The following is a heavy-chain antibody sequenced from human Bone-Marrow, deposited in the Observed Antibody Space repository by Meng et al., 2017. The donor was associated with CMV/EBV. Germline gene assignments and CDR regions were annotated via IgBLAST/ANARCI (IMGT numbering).Heavy chain of an antibody. CDR3: AKEEVLEQLVPFPYYYYGMDV. J-gene: IGHJ6*02. Sequence: GGSLRLSCAASGFTFSSYGMHWVRQAPGKGLEWVAFIRYDGSNKYYADSVKGRFTISRDNSKNTLYLQMNSLRAEDTAVYYCAKEEVLEQLVPFPYYYYGMDVWGQGTTVTVSS. CDR2: IRYDGSNK. V-gene: IGHV3-30*02. D-gene: IGHD6-13*01. CDR1: GFTFSSYG.